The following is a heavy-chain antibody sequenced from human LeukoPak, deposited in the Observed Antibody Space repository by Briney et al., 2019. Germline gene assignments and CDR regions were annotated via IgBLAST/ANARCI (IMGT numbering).Heavy chain of an antibody. J-gene: IGHJ5*02. CDR2: IYYSGST. V-gene: IGHV4-59*01. Sequence: SETLSLTYTVSGGSISSYYWSWIRQPPGKGLEWIGYIYYSGSTNYNPSLKSRVTISVDTSKNQFSLKLSSVTAADTAVYYCARAGYSNYEQNWFDPWGQGTLVTVSS. D-gene: IGHD4-11*01. CDR3: ARAGYSNYEQNWFDP. CDR1: GGSISSYY.